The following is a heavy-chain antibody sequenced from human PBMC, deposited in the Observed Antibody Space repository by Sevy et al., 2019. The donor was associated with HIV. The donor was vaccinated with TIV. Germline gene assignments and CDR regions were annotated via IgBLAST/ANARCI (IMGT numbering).Heavy chain of an antibody. V-gene: IGHV3-11*01. D-gene: IGHD1-7*01. CDR3: ARGAYIRNYYKDFSDY. Sequence: GGSLRLSCAASGFTLSDYYMTWIRQAPGKGLEWVSYISDSGSAVYYADSVKGRFTVSRDNAKNSLYLQMNSLRAEDTAVYYCARGAYIRNYYKDFSDYWGQGTVVTVSS. J-gene: IGHJ4*02. CDR1: GFTLSDYY. CDR2: ISDSGSAV.